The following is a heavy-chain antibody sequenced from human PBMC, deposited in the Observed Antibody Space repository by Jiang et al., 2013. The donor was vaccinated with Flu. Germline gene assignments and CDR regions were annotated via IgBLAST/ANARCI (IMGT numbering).Heavy chain of an antibody. Sequence: SLTCTVSGASISNSHYFWGWIRQAPGKGLEWIASIYYSGSTQYNPSLKSRVTISMDTTKNQFSLTFNPVTAADTAIYFCASSFWIWGGFDSWGQGALVTVSS. CDR1: GASISNSHYF. D-gene: IGHD3-16*01. CDR2: IYYSGST. CDR3: ASSFWIWGGFDS. V-gene: IGHV4-39*07. J-gene: IGHJ4*02.